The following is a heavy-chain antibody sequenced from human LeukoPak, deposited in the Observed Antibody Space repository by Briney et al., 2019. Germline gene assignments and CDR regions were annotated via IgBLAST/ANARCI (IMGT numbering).Heavy chain of an antibody. V-gene: IGHV3-23*01. D-gene: IGHD1-26*01. CDR2: ISGGSA. J-gene: IGHJ4*02. Sequence: PGGSLRLSCAASGFTFSSYAMSWVRQAPGKGLEWVSAISGGSADYADSVKGRFTISRDNSKNMLYLQMNSLRVDDTAVYYCAKISGISCWGQGTLVTVSS. CDR3: AKISGISC. CDR1: GFTFSSYA.